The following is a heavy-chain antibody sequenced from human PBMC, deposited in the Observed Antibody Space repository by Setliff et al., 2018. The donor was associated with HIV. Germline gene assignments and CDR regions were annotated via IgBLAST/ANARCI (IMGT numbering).Heavy chain of an antibody. J-gene: IGHJ5*02. D-gene: IGHD4-17*01. CDR2: IYYSGST. CDR1: GGTISNSYYY. Sequence: SETLSLTCTVSGGTISNSYYYWGWIRRSPGKGLEWIGNIYYSGSTYFNPSLRNRVSISVDTSRNQFSLKLRSVTAADTALYYCARRLPIAWADYGPAGYFDPWGQGTLVTVSS. CDR3: ARRLPIAWADYGPAGYFDP. V-gene: IGHV4-39*01.